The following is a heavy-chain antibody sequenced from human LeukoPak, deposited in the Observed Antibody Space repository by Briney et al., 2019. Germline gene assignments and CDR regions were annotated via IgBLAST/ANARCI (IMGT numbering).Heavy chain of an antibody. CDR2: IYHSGST. J-gene: IGHJ4*02. V-gene: IGHV4-38-2*02. CDR3: AREDGSANFDY. Sequence: SETLSLTCTVSGYSISSTYYWGWIRQPPGKGLEWIGSIYHSGSTSYNPSLKSRVTISVDTSKNQFSLKLSSVTAADTAVYYCAREDGSANFDYWGQGTLVTVSS. CDR1: GYSISSTYY. D-gene: IGHD3-10*01.